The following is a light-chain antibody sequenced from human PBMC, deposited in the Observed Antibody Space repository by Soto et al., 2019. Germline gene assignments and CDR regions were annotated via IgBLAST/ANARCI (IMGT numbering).Light chain of an antibody. CDR3: SSFTTSSTLVV. CDR2: EVN. Sequence: QSALTQPASVSGSPGQSIIISCTGTSSDIGGYNFVSWYQHHPGKAPKLMIYEVNNRPSGVSSRFSGSKSGNTASLTISGLQTEDEADYYCSSFTTSSTLVVFGGGTKVTVL. J-gene: IGLJ2*01. CDR1: SSDIGGYNF. V-gene: IGLV2-14*01.